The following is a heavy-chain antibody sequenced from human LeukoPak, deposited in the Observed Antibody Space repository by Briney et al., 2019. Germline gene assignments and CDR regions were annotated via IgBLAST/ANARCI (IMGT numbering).Heavy chain of an antibody. Sequence: QPGGSLRLSCAASGFTFSSYGMHWVRQAPGKGLEWVAVISYDGSNKYYADSVKGRFTISRDNSKNTLYLQMNSLRAEDTAVYYCAKATDSTDYYDSSGYPGYWGRGTLVTVSS. V-gene: IGHV3-30*18. J-gene: IGHJ4*02. CDR1: GFTFSSYG. CDR3: AKATDSTDYYDSSGYPGY. D-gene: IGHD3-22*01. CDR2: ISYDGSNK.